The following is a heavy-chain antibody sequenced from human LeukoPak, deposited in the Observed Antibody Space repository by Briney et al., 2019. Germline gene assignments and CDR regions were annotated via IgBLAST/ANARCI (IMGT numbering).Heavy chain of an antibody. CDR3: AHRPTGAYYFDY. CDR1: EFSLSTSGVG. V-gene: IGHV2-5*02. D-gene: IGHD1-1*01. Sequence: SGPTLVEPTQTLTLTCTFSEFSLSTSGVGVGWIRQPPGKALEWLALIYWDDDKRYSPSLKSRLTITKATSKNQVVLTMTNMDPVDTATYYCAHRPTGAYYFDYWGQGTLVTVSS. J-gene: IGHJ4*02. CDR2: IYWDDDK.